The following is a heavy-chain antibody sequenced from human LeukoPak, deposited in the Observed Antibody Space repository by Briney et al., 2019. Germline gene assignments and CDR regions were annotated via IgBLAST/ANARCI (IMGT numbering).Heavy chain of an antibody. D-gene: IGHD2-15*01. Sequence: SETLSLTCSVSGVSIYSSTYYWAWIRQPPGTGLEFIGSIYYNEATFHNPSLKSRLTISVDTSANLFSLRLTSVTAADTATYYCARQLAAGNDGFDVWGPGTVVTVSS. J-gene: IGHJ3*01. CDR2: IYYNEAT. CDR1: GVSIYSSTYY. CDR3: ARQLAAGNDGFDV. V-gene: IGHV4-39*01.